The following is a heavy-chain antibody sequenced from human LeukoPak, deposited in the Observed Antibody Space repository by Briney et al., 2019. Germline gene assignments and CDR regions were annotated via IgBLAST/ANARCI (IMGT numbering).Heavy chain of an antibody. V-gene: IGHV1-8*01. D-gene: IGHD6-13*01. J-gene: IGHJ4*02. CDR3: ARAFRIAAARFDY. Sequence: ASVKVSCKASGYTFTSYDINWVRQATGQGLEWMGWMNPNSGNTGYAQKFQGRVTMTRNTSISTVYMELSSLRSEDTAVYYCARAFRIAAARFDYWGQGTLVTVSS. CDR2: MNPNSGNT. CDR1: GYTFTSYD.